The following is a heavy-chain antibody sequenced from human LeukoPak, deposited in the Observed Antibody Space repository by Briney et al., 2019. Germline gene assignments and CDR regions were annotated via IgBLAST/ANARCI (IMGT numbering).Heavy chain of an antibody. CDR3: ARVGQYYDFWSGFDF. CDR1: GFPFIAYA. D-gene: IGHD3-3*01. CDR2: IRGNGGGT. J-gene: IGHJ4*02. Sequence: GGSLRLSFSASGFPFIAYAMTWVRQAPGKGLEGVSIIRGNGGGTYYADSVKGRFNIFRDNSENTLYLQMNSLRVDDTAVYYCARVGQYYDFWSGFDFWGQGALVIVSS. V-gene: IGHV3-23*01.